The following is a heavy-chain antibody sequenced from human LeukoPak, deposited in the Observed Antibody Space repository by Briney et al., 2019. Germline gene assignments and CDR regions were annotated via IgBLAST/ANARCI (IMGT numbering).Heavy chain of an antibody. Sequence: ASVKVSCKASGYTFTSYDINWVRQAPGQGLEWMGWMNPNSNNTGYAQKFQGRVTMTRNTSISTAYMELSSLRSEETAVYYCARDIDKITTVRGIIITRPFNWFDPWGQGTLVTVSS. J-gene: IGHJ5*02. CDR1: GYTFTSYD. D-gene: IGHD3-10*01. V-gene: IGHV1-8*01. CDR2: MNPNSNNT. CDR3: ARDIDKITTVRGIIITRPFNWFDP.